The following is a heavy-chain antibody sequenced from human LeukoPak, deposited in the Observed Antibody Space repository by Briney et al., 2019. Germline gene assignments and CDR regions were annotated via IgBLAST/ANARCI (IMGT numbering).Heavy chain of an antibody. V-gene: IGHV3-15*01. CDR3: TTDAPTAFPQYYYYYYYYMDV. J-gene: IGHJ6*03. D-gene: IGHD3-10*01. Sequence: PGGSLRLSCAASGFTFSNAWMSWVRQAPGKGLEWVGRIKSKTDGGTTDYAAPVKGRFTISRDDSKNTLYLQMNSLKTEDTAVYYCTTDAPTAFPQYYYYYYYYMDVWGKGTTVTVSS. CDR1: GFTFSNAW. CDR2: IKSKTDGGTT.